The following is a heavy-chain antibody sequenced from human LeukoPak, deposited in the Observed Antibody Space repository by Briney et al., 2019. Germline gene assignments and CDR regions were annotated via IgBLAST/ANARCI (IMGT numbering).Heavy chain of an antibody. CDR2: IYSGGSP. CDR1: GFTVSSNY. CDR3: ASDLTGGFDH. V-gene: IGHV3-66*01. J-gene: IGHJ5*02. D-gene: IGHD3-16*01. Sequence: GGSLRLSCAASGFTVSSNYMSWVRQAPGKGLEWVSLIYSGGSPYYADSVKGRFTISRDNSKNTLYLQMNSLRAEDTAVYYCASDLTGGFDHWGQGTLVTVSS.